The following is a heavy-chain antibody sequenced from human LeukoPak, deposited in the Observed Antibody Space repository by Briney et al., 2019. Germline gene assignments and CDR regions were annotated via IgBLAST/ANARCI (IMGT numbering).Heavy chain of an antibody. D-gene: IGHD5-24*01. CDR3: ARDRAVATIGGVDY. J-gene: IGHJ4*02. V-gene: IGHV1-2*02. CDR1: GYTFTGYY. CDR2: INPKSGDA. Sequence: ASVKVSCKASGYTFTGYYLHWVRLAPGQGLDWMGWINPKSGDANYAQKFQGRVTMTRDTSISTAYMELSRLRSDDTAVYYCARDRAVATIGGVDYWGQGTLVTVSS.